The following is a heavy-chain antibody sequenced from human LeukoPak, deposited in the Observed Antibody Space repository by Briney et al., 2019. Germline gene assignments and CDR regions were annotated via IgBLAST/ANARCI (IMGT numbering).Heavy chain of an antibody. J-gene: IGHJ4*02. Sequence: SGTLSLTCTVFGGSISSSSYYWGWIRQPPGKGLEWIGSIYYSGSTYYNPSLKSRVTISVDTSKNQFSLKLSSVTAADTAVYYCARRLAGTEDYWGQGTLVTVSS. CDR2: IYYSGST. CDR1: GGSISSSSYY. CDR3: ARRLAGTEDY. V-gene: IGHV4-39*01. D-gene: IGHD6-13*01.